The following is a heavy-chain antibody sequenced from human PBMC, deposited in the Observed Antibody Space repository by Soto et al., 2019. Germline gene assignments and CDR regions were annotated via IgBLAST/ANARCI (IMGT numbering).Heavy chain of an antibody. Sequence: SETLSLTCAVSGGSISSSNWWSWVRQPPGKGLEWIGEIYHSGSTNYNPSLKSRVTISVDKSKNQFSLKLSSVTAADTAVYYCARDHGHYYDSSGYYYYFDYWGQGTLVTVSS. D-gene: IGHD3-22*01. CDR2: IYHSGST. CDR3: ARDHGHYYDSSGYYYYFDY. V-gene: IGHV4-4*02. J-gene: IGHJ4*02. CDR1: GGSISSSNW.